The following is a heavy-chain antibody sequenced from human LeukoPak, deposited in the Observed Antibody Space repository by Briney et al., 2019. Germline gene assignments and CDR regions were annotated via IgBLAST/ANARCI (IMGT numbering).Heavy chain of an antibody. V-gene: IGHV1-2*02. CDR3: ARELIDFHDHTNKGFFDS. Sequence: GASVKVSCRTSGYTFTGYYIHLLRQAPGQGLEWMAWIDLNSGGTNYAHKFQGRVTMTRDTSISTAYMEVSSLRSDDTAVYYCARELIDFHDHTNKGFFDSWGQGTLVTVSS. J-gene: IGHJ4*02. CDR2: IDLNSGGT. D-gene: IGHD3/OR15-3a*01. CDR1: GYTFTGYY.